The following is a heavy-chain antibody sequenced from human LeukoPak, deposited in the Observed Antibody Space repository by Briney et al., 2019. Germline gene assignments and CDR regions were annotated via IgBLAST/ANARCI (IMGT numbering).Heavy chain of an antibody. J-gene: IGHJ4*02. D-gene: IGHD6-25*01. V-gene: IGHV4-59*01. Sequence: SETLSLTCTVSGDSLNSYYWSWILQPPGEGLQWIGYIFYSGSSNYNASLRSRVAISVDTSKNQFSLKLTSVTAADTAVYYCAGRAARFFDYWGQGILVTVSS. CDR3: AGRAARFFDY. CDR1: GDSLNSYY. CDR2: IFYSGSS.